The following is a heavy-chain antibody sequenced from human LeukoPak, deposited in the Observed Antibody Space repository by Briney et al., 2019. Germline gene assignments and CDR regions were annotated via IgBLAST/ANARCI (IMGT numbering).Heavy chain of an antibody. V-gene: IGHV3-30*18. D-gene: IGHD6-6*01. CDR3: AKDRGFAEYNGHYALIWWFDS. J-gene: IGHJ5*01. Sequence: PGGSLKLSCEASGFSLSSYGMHWVRQAPGKGLEWVAVISHDEINRFYAESVKGRFTISRDNSKNTLHLEMSSLSADDTAVYYCAKDRGFAEYNGHYALIWWFDSWGQGTPVAVSS. CDR1: GFSLSSYG. CDR2: ISHDEINR.